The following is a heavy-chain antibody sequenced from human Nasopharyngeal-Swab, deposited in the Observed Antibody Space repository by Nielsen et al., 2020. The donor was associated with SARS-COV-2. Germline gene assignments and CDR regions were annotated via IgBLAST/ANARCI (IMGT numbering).Heavy chain of an antibody. CDR3: ARDRVVPASYAFDI. CDR2: ISSSGSIT. CDR1: GFSFSEYY. Sequence: GESLKISCAASGFSFSEYYVSWIRQAPGKGLEWISDISSSGSITHYADSMKGRFTISRDNAKNSLYLQMNSLRAEDTAVYYCARDRVVPASYAFDIWGQGTMVTVSS. D-gene: IGHD2-2*01. J-gene: IGHJ3*02. V-gene: IGHV3-11*04.